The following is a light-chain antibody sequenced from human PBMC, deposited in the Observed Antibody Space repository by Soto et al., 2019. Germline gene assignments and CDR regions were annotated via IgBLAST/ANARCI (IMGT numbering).Light chain of an antibody. J-gene: IGKJ2*01. CDR1: QDIRVD. CDR3: LQDYDFPYT. V-gene: IGKV1-6*01. CDR2: AAS. Sequence: AIQMTQSPPSLSASVGDRVIITCRASQDIRVDVGWLQQRPGHAPNLLIYAASTLHTGVPSTFTGSGSGTDFTLTINDLQPEDVATYLCLQDYDFPYTFGHGTKHAI.